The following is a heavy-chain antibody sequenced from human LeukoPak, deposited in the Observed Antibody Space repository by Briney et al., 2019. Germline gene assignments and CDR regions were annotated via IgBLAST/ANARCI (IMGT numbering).Heavy chain of an antibody. D-gene: IGHD4-11*01. V-gene: IGHV3-30-3*01. CDR1: GFTFSSYG. J-gene: IGHJ6*02. CDR2: ISYDGSKE. CDR3: ASPYSNYGDGMDV. Sequence: GGSLRHSCAASGFTFSSYGMHWVRQAPGKGLEWVAVISYDGSKEYYADSVKGRFTISRDNSKNTLYLQMNSLRAEDTAVYYCASPYSNYGDGMDVWGQGTTVTVSS.